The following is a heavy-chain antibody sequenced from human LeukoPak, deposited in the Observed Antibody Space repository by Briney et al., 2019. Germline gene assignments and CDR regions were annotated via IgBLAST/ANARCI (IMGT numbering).Heavy chain of an antibody. CDR3: ARGRYCDSTNCPYEGGFYYMDV. V-gene: IGHV4-61*01. CDR2: IDHTGST. D-gene: IGHD2-2*01. CDR1: GVSVSDGRYY. J-gene: IGHJ6*03. Sequence: SQTLSLTCNVSGVSVSDGRYYWTWIRQHPGKGLEWIGKIDHTGSTIYNPSLKSRLTISVDTPKNQFSLELSSVTAADTAVYYCARGRYCDSTNCPYEGGFYYMDVWGKGTTVIVSS.